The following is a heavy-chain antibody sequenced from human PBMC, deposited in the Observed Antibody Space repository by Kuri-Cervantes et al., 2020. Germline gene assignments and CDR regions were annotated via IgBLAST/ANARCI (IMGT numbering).Heavy chain of an antibody. J-gene: IGHJ6*03. CDR1: GYSFTSDYH. CDR3: ARGRGYSSSSDYYYYYMDV. CDR2: IHHSGIT. D-gene: IGHD6-13*01. V-gene: IGHV4-38-2*02. Sequence: SETLSLTCTVSGYSFTSDYHWGWIRQPPGKGLEWIGTIHHSGITYYNPSLKSRVTISIDTSKNQFSLKLSSVTAADTAVYYCARGRGYSSSSDYYYYYMDVWGKGTTVTVSS.